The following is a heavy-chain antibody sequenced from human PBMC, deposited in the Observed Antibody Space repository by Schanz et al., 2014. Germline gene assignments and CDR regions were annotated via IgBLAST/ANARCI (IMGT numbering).Heavy chain of an antibody. D-gene: IGHD4-4*01. CDR3: AGGKTTGLAY. Sequence: EVQLVESGGGLIQPGGSLRLSCAVSGFTVNTNYMSWVRQAPGKGLEWISSMYINSGSTQYADSVKGRFIISRDVAKNTLYLQMFSLRAEDMGVYYCAGGKTTGLAYWGQGTQVAVSS. CDR1: GFTVNTNY. V-gene: IGHV3-53*01. J-gene: IGHJ4*02. CDR2: MYINSGST.